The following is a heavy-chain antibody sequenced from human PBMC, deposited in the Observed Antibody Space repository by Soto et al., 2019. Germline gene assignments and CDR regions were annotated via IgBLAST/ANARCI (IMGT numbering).Heavy chain of an antibody. V-gene: IGHV1-3*01. CDR1: GYTFTSYA. D-gene: IGHD3-10*01. J-gene: IGHJ4*02. Sequence: ASVKVSCKASGYTFTSYAMHWVRQAPGQRLEWMGWINAGNGNTKYSQKFQGRVTITRDTSASTAYMELSSLRSEDMAVYYCARSITMVRGVISPMAYWGQGTLVTVSS. CDR3: ARSITMVRGVISPMAY. CDR2: INAGNGNT.